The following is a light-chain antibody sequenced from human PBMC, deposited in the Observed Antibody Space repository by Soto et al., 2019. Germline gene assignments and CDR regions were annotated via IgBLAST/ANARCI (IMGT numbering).Light chain of an antibody. Sequence: QSVLTQPPSASGTPGQRVPVSCSGTSSNIGTNTVNWYQQFPGTAPRLLIYSNNQRPSGVPDRFSGSKSGTSASLAISGLQSEDEADYYCAAWDDSLTGYVFGTGTKLTVL. J-gene: IGLJ1*01. CDR2: SNN. CDR1: SSNIGTNT. V-gene: IGLV1-44*01. CDR3: AAWDDSLTGYV.